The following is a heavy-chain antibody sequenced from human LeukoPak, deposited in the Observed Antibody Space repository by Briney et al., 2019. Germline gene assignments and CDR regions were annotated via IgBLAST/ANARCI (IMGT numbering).Heavy chain of an antibody. J-gene: IGHJ5*02. V-gene: IGHV4-4*09. D-gene: IGHD2-2*01. CDR1: GGSISSYY. CDR3: ARHPCTASCRGGFDP. Sequence: SETLSLTCTVSGGSISSYYWSWIRQPPGKGLEWIGYIYTSGSSNYNPSLQSRVTISVDTSRNQFSLKLSSVTAADTVVYYCARHPCTASCRGGFDPWGQGTLVTVSS. CDR2: IYTSGSS.